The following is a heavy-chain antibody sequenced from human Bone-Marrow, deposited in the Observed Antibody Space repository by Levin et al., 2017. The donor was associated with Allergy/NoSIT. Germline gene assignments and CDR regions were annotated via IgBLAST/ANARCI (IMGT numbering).Heavy chain of an antibody. D-gene: IGHD5-24*01. CDR2: ISSSSSYI. Sequence: PGGSLRLSCAASGFTFSSYSMNWVRQAPGKGLEWVSSISSSSSYIYYADSVKGRFTISRDNAKNSLYLQMNSLRAEDTAVYYCARVRVREYYYGMDVWGQGTTVTVSS. J-gene: IGHJ6*02. V-gene: IGHV3-21*01. CDR1: GFTFSSYS. CDR3: ARVRVREYYYGMDV.